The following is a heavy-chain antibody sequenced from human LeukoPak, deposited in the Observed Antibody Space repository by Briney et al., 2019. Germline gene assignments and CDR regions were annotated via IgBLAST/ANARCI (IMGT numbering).Heavy chain of an antibody. J-gene: IGHJ5*02. V-gene: IGHV3-21*01. CDR1: GFTFSSYS. D-gene: IGHD3-10*01. Sequence: GGSLRLSCAASGFTFSSYSMNWVRQAPGKGLEWVSSISSSSSYIYYADSVKGRFTISRDNAKNSLYLQMNSLRAEDTAVYYCAGGYGSGSQGFDPWGQGTLVAVSS. CDR2: ISSSSSYI. CDR3: AGGYGSGSQGFDP.